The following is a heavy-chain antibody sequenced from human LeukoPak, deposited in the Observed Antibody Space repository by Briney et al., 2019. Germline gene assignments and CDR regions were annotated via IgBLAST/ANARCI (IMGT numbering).Heavy chain of an antibody. D-gene: IGHD3-16*01. CDR1: GFTFSSYW. J-gene: IGHJ5*02. CDR3: ARARPGGYNWFDP. CDR2: INSDGSST. V-gene: IGHV3-74*01. Sequence: PGGSLRLSCAASGFTFSSYWMHWVRQAPGKGLVWVSRINSDGSSTSYADSVKGRFTISRDNAKNTLYLQMNSLRAEDTAVYYCARARPGGYNWFDPWGQGTLVTVSS.